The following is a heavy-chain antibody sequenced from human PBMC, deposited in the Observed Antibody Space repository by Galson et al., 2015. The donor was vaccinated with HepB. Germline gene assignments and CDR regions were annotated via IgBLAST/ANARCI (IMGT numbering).Heavy chain of an antibody. J-gene: IGHJ4*02. CDR3: ARDVQGGGATLDY. V-gene: IGHV3-33*01. Sequence: SLRLSCAASGFTFSSYGMHWVRQAPGKGLEWVAVIWYDGSNKYYADSVKGRFTISRDNSKNTLYLQMNSLRAEDTAVYYCARDVQGGGATLDYWGQGTLVTVSS. D-gene: IGHD1-26*01. CDR1: GFTFSSYG. CDR2: IWYDGSNK.